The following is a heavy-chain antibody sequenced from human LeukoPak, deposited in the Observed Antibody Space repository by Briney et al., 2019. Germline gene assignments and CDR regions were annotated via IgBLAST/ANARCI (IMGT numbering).Heavy chain of an antibody. CDR2: ISDTGGST. D-gene: IGHD2-2*01. CDR3: AKASLQYGVGTSY. CDR1: GFTFSNYA. Sequence: GGSLRLSCAASGFTFSNYAMNWDRQAPGKGLEWVSVISDTGGSTYYADSVKGRFTISRDNSKNTLYLQMNSLRVEDTAVYYCAKASLQYGVGTSYWGQGTLVTVSS. V-gene: IGHV3-23*01. J-gene: IGHJ4*02.